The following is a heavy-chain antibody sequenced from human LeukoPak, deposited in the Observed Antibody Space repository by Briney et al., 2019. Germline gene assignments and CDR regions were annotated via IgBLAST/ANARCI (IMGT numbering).Heavy chain of an antibody. CDR2: LIPVSGRP. Sequence: SVKVSCKAFGGSFTTYAISWVRQAPGQSLEWMGGLIPVSGRPNYAQKFQGRLTISADESTTTAHMELRSLRSEDTALYYCAKDDLELAAFDIWGQGTMVTVSS. CDR1: GGSFTTYA. J-gene: IGHJ3*02. V-gene: IGHV1-69*13. CDR3: AKDDLELAAFDI. D-gene: IGHD1-7*01.